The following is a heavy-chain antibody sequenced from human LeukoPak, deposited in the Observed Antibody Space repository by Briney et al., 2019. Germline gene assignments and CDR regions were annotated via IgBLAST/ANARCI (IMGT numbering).Heavy chain of an antibody. CDR1: GFSVSSNF. V-gene: IGHV3-53*01. D-gene: IGHD1-14*01. J-gene: IGHJ4*02. CDR2: IYAGGTT. Sequence: GGSLRLSYAASGFSVSSNFMSWVRQAPGRGLEWVSVIYAGGTTHYIDSVKGRFTISRDNSNNTVFLQMNSLRGDDTAVYYCVREWANQRQRRDDWGQGTLVTVSS. CDR3: VREWANQRQRRDD.